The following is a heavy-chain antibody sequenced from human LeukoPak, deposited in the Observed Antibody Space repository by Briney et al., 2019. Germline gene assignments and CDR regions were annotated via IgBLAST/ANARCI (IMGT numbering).Heavy chain of an antibody. D-gene: IGHD2-15*01. CDR1: GFTVSSNY. CDR2: SSGNGGTT. CDR3: AKDGISWYYYMDV. Sequence: SGGSLRLSCAASGFTVSSNYMCWVRPAPGEGLEWVSTSSGNGGTTYYADSVKGRFTISRDNSKNTLYLQMNSLRAEDTAVYYCAKDGISWYYYMDVWGRGTTVTISS. V-gene: IGHV3-23*01. J-gene: IGHJ6*03.